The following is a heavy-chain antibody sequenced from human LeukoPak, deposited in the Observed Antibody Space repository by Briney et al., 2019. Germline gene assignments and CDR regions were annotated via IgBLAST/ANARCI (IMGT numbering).Heavy chain of an antibody. CDR1: GFTFSDYY. CDR3: ARDNDSSGYHAFDI. V-gene: IGHV3-11*04. D-gene: IGHD3-22*01. J-gene: IGHJ3*02. CDR2: ISSSGSTI. Sequence: GGSLRLSCAASGFTFSDYYMSWIRQAPGKGLEWVSCISSSGSTIYYADSVKGRFTISRDNAKNSLYLQMNSLRAEDTAVYYCARDNDSSGYHAFDIWGQGTMVTVSS.